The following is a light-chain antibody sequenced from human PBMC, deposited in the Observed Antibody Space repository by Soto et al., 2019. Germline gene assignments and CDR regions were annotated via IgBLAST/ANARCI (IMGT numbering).Light chain of an antibody. CDR3: QQYNNWPPA. J-gene: IGKJ1*01. CDR2: GAS. V-gene: IGKV3-15*01. Sequence: ETVMTQSPATLSLSPGERGTLSCRASQSVSSSLAWYQQKPGQAPRLLIYGASTRATGVPARFSGSGSGTEFTLTISSLQSEDFAVYHCQQYNNWPPAFGQGTKVEIK. CDR1: QSVSSS.